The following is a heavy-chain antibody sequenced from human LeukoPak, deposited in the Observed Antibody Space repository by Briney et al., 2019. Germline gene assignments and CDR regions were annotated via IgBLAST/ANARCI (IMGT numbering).Heavy chain of an antibody. CDR2: IRTVGDDP. CDR3: ALERIAAAGSFDY. V-gene: IGHV3-23*01. CDR1: GFQFSSFA. J-gene: IGHJ4*02. D-gene: IGHD6-13*01. Sequence: GGSLRLSCVASGFQFSSFAMSWVRQAPGRGLQWVSAIRTVGDDPSYADSVRGRFTISRDNSKNTVYLQMNSLRAEDTAVYYCALERIAAAGSFDYWGQGTLVTVSS.